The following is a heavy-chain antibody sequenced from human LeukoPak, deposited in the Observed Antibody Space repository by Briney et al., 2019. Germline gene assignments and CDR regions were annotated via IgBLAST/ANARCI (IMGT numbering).Heavy chain of an antibody. CDR1: GGSISSSSYY. J-gene: IGHJ5*02. Sequence: SETLSLTCTVSGGSISSSSYYWGWIRQPPGKGLEWIGSIYYSGSTYYNPSLKSRVTISVDTSKNQFSLKLSSVTAADTAVYYCARPLSSSGINWFDPWGQGTLVTVSS. D-gene: IGHD6-6*01. V-gene: IGHV4-39*01. CDR2: IYYSGST. CDR3: ARPLSSSGINWFDP.